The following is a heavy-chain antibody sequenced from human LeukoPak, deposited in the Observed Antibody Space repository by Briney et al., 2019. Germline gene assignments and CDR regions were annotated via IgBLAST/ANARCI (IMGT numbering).Heavy chain of an antibody. CDR3: ARGIYSGTFHPFDY. J-gene: IGHJ4*02. D-gene: IGHD1-26*01. Sequence: ASVTVSCKASGYTFTSYDIDWVRQATGQGPEWMGRMNPNSGNTGYAQKFQGRVTMTRDTSTSTAYMELSSLTSDDTAVYYCARGIYSGTFHPFDYWGQGTLVTVSS. V-gene: IGHV1-8*01. CDR2: MNPNSGNT. CDR1: GYTFTSYD.